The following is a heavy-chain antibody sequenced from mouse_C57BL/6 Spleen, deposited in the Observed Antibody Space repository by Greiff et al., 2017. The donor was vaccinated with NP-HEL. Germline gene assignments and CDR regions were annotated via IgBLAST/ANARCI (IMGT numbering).Heavy chain of an antibody. CDR1: GYTFTDYE. CDR3: TRPYYGSRGFAY. Sequence: LLESGAELVRPGASVTLSCKASGYTFTDYEMHWVKQTPVHGLEWIGAIDPETGGTAYNQKFKGKAILTADKSSSTAYMELRSLTSEDSAVYYCTRPYYGSRGFAYWGQGTLVTVSA. J-gene: IGHJ3*01. V-gene: IGHV1-15*01. CDR2: IDPETGGT. D-gene: IGHD1-1*01.